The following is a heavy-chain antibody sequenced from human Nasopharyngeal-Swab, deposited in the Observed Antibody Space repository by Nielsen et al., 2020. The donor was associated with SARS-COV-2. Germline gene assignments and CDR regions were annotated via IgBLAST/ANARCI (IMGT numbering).Heavy chain of an antibody. CDR3: ASTSDCGGDCGNYYYYGMDV. D-gene: IGHD2-21*02. CDR2: ISSSSSTI. CDR1: GFTFSSYS. V-gene: IGHV3-48*02. Sequence: GESLKISCAASGFTFSSYSMNWVRQAPGKGLEWVSSISSSSSTIYYADSVKGRFTISRDNAKNSLYLQMNSLRDEDTAVYYCASTSDCGGDCGNYYYYGMDVWGQGTTVTVSS. J-gene: IGHJ6*02.